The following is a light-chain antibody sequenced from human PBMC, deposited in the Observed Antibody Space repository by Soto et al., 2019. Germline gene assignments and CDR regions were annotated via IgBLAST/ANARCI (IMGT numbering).Light chain of an antibody. V-gene: IGKV3-11*01. J-gene: IGKJ3*01. Sequence: EIVLTQSPDTLSLSPGERATLSCRASQSVSSSLAWYQQKPGQAPRLLIYDASKRATGIPARFSGSGSGTDFTLTIISLEPEDFAVYYCQQRSNWPLEVTFGPGTKVDIK. CDR2: DAS. CDR3: QQRSNWPLEVT. CDR1: QSVSSS.